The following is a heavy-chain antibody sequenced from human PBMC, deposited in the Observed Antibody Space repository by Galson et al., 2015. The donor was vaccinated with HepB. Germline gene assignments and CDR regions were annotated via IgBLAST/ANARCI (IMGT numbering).Heavy chain of an antibody. Sequence: SVKVSCKVSGYTLTELSTHWVRQAPGKGLEWMGGFDPEDGETIYAQKFQGRVTMTEDTSTDTAYMELSSLRSEDTAVYYCATGVPYDILTGYYPNYFDYWCQGTLVTVSS. CDR3: ATGVPYDILTGYYPNYFDY. CDR2: FDPEDGET. V-gene: IGHV1-24*01. D-gene: IGHD3-9*01. J-gene: IGHJ4*02. CDR1: GYTLTELS.